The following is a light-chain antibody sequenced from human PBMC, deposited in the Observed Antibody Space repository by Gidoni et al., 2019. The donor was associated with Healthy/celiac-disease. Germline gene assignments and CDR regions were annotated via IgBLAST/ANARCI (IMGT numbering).Light chain of an antibody. Sequence: AIRMTQSPSSFSASTGDRVTIPCRASQGISSYLAWYQQKPGKAPKLLIYAASTLQSGVPSRFSGSGSGTDFTLTISCLQSEDFATYYCQQYYSYGLWTFGQGTKVEIK. CDR2: AAS. V-gene: IGKV1-8*01. CDR1: QGISSY. J-gene: IGKJ1*01. CDR3: QQYYSYGLWT.